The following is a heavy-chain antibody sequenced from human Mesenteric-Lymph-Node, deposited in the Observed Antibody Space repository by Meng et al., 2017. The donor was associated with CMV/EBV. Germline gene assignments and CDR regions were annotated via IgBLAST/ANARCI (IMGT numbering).Heavy chain of an antibody. CDR2: IWYDSSNK. CDR3: AKDHWRFDY. J-gene: IGHJ4*02. Sequence: GGSLRLSCTVSGGSISSSSYYWGWVRQTPGKGLEWVAVIWYDSSNKHYADSVKGRFTISRDTSRNTLYLQMNSLRAEDTAVYYCAKDHWRFDYWGQGTLVTVSS. D-gene: IGHD1-1*01. V-gene: IGHV3-33*06. CDR1: GGSISSSSYY.